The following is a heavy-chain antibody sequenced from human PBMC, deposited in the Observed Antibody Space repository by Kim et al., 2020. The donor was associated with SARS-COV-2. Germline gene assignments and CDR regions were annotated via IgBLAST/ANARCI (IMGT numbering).Heavy chain of an antibody. D-gene: IGHD3-9*01. Sequence: GGSLRLSCAASGFTFSSYSMNWVRQAPGKGLEWVSYISSSSSTIYYADSVKGRFTISRDNAKNSLYLQMNSLRDEDTAVYYCARGFRYYDILSGQSNLYYSYGMDVWGQGTTVTVSS. J-gene: IGHJ6*02. CDR1: GFTFSSYS. V-gene: IGHV3-48*02. CDR3: ARGFRYYDILSGQSNLYYSYGMDV. CDR2: ISSSSSTI.